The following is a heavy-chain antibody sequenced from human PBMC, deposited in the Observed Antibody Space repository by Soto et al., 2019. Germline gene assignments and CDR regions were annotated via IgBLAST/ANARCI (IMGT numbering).Heavy chain of an antibody. CDR1: GFTFTSSA. CDR3: AAEASGTDHYYYGMDV. Sequence: ASVKGSCKASGFTFTSSAVQWVRQARGQSLEWIGWIVVGSGNTNYAQKFQERVTITRDMSTSTAYMELSSLRSEDTAVYYCAAEASGTDHYYYGMDVWGQGTTVTVSS. CDR2: IVVGSGNT. J-gene: IGHJ6*02. D-gene: IGHD6-13*01. V-gene: IGHV1-58*01.